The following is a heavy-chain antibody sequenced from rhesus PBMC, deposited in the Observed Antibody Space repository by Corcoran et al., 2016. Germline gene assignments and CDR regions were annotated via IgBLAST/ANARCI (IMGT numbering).Heavy chain of an antibody. V-gene: IGHV4-169*01. CDR1: GGSISSNY. J-gene: IGHJ2*01. CDR3: ARVYGNYADRYFDL. D-gene: IGHD4-35*01. Sequence: QLQLQESGPGLVKPSETLSVTCAVSGGSISSNYWSWIRQSPGKGLEWIGYIYGWVSNTNNNPALKGRVTLAGDTSKNQLALKRSSVTAADTAVDYCARVYGNYADRYFDLWGPGTPITISS. CDR2: IYGWVSNT.